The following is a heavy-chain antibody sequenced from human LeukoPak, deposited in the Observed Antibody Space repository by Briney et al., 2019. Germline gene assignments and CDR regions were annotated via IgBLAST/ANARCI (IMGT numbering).Heavy chain of an antibody. CDR1: GGSFSGYY. CDR2: IYYSGST. D-gene: IGHD3-22*01. Sequence: MSSETLSLTCAVYGGSFSGYYWSWIRQHPGKGLEWIGYIYYSGSTYYNPSLKSRVTISVDTSKNQFSLKLSSVTAADTAVYYCARLYYYDSSGYSYDYWGQGTLVTVSS. V-gene: IGHV4-31*11. J-gene: IGHJ4*02. CDR3: ARLYYYDSSGYSYDY.